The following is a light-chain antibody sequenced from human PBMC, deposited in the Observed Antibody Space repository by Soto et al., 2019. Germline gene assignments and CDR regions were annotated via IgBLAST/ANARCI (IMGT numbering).Light chain of an antibody. CDR2: EGS. Sequence: QSALTQPASVSGSPGQSITISCTGTSSDVGSYNLVSWYQQHPGKAPKIMIYEGSKRPSGVSNRFSGSKSGNTASLTISGLQAEDEAEYYCCSYAGSSTHVVFGGGTKLT. CDR1: SSDVGSYNL. V-gene: IGLV2-23*01. J-gene: IGLJ2*01. CDR3: CSYAGSSTHVV.